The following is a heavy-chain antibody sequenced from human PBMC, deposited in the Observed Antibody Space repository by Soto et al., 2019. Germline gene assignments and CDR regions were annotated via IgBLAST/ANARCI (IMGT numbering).Heavy chain of an antibody. CDR2: IIPIFGSA. V-gene: IGHV1-69*06. CDR1: GDTFRTYA. D-gene: IGHD6-6*01. Sequence: SVKVSFKASGDTFRTYALSWLRQSPGQGLEWMGGIIPIFGSADYAQKFEGRVTITADKSTSTAYMELRSLRSEDTAFYYCATTRIAIRPFYFDYWGQGSLVTVSS. CDR3: ATTRIAIRPFYFDY. J-gene: IGHJ4*02.